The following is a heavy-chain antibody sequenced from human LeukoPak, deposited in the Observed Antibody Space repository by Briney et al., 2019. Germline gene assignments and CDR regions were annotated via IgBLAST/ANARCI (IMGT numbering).Heavy chain of an antibody. Sequence: GGSLRLSCAASGFTFAGSWMSWVRQAPGKGPEWVASINEDGSNKYYGDSVNGRFTISRDNARNSLYLQMNSLSAEDTAAYYCAKSLVVVPAAFDYWGQGTLVTVSS. V-gene: IGHV3-7*03. CDR1: GFTFAGSW. J-gene: IGHJ4*02. D-gene: IGHD2-2*01. CDR2: INEDGSNK. CDR3: AKSLVVVPAAFDY.